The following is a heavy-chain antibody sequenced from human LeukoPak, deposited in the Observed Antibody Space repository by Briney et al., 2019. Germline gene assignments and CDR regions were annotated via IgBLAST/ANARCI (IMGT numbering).Heavy chain of an antibody. J-gene: IGHJ4*02. CDR3: ARDKSAVKFDY. V-gene: IGHV4-59*01. Sequence: PSETLSLTCTVSGSSISSYYWSWIRQPPGKGLEWIGYIYYSGSTNYNPSLKSRVTISVDTSKNQFSLKLSSVTAADTAVYYCARDKSAVKFDYWGQGTLVTVSS. CDR1: GSSISSYY. D-gene: IGHD3-10*01. CDR2: IYYSGST.